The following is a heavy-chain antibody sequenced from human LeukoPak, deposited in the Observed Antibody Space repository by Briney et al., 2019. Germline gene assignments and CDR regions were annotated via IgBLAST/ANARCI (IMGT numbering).Heavy chain of an antibody. V-gene: IGHV6-1*01. Sequence: SQTPSLTCAISGDSVSSNSAAWNWIRQSPSRGLEWLGRTYYRSKWYNDYAVSVKSRITINPDTSKNQFSLQLNSVTPEDTAVYYCARSQLLWFGELFYDAFDIWGQGTMVTVSS. CDR2: TYYRSKWYN. CDR3: ARSQLLWFGELFYDAFDI. D-gene: IGHD3-10*01. CDR1: GDSVSSNSAA. J-gene: IGHJ3*02.